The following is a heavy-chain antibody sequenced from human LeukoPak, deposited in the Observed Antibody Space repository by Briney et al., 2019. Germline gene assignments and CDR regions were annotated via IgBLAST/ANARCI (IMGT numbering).Heavy chain of an antibody. Sequence: SETLSLTCTVSGGSISSYYWSWIRQPPGKGLEWIGYIYYSGSTNYNPSLKSRVTISVDTSKNQFSLKLSSVTAADTAVYYCARVRGEYYYGMDVWGQGTTVTVS. V-gene: IGHV4-59*01. CDR3: ARVRGEYYYGMDV. CDR2: IYYSGST. J-gene: IGHJ6*02. CDR1: GGSISSYY. D-gene: IGHD3-10*01.